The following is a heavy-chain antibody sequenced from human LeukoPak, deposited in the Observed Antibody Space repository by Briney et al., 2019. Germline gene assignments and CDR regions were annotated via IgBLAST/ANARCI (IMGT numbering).Heavy chain of an antibody. Sequence: ASVKVSCKASGYTFAGYYMHWVRQAPGQGLEWMGWINPNSGGTNYAQKFQGRVTMTRDTSISTAYMELSRLRSDDTAVYYCARAYYDSSGYPYYYYMDLWGKGTTVTVSS. D-gene: IGHD3-22*01. CDR2: INPNSGGT. CDR3: ARAYYDSSGYPYYYYMDL. CDR1: GYTFAGYY. J-gene: IGHJ6*03. V-gene: IGHV1-2*02.